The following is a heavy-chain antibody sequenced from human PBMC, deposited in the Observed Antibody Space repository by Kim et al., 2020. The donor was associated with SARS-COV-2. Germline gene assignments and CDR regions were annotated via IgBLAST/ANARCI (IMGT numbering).Heavy chain of an antibody. Sequence: ASVKVSCKASGYTFTGYYMHWARQAPGQGLEWMGRINPNSGGTNYAQKFQGRVTMTRDTSISTAYMELSRLRSDDTAVYYCARANLVDTAMAADYWGQGTLVTVSS. V-gene: IGHV1-2*06. CDR2: INPNSGGT. D-gene: IGHD5-18*01. CDR1: GYTFTGYY. CDR3: ARANLVDTAMAADY. J-gene: IGHJ4*02.